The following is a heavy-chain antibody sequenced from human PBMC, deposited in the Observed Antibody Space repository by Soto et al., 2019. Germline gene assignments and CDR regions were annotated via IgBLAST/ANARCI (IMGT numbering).Heavy chain of an antibody. CDR1: GGTFSSYA. J-gene: IGHJ6*02. CDR3: ARVVRYCSGGSCYPLGYYYYGMDV. V-gene: IGHV1-69*12. D-gene: IGHD2-15*01. CDR2: IIPILGTA. Sequence: QVQLVQSGAEVKKPGSSVKVSCKASGGTFSSYAISWVRQAPGQGLEWMGGIIPILGTANYAQKFQGRVTITADESTSTAYMELSSLRSEDTAVYYCARVVRYCSGGSCYPLGYYYYGMDVWGQGTTVTVSS.